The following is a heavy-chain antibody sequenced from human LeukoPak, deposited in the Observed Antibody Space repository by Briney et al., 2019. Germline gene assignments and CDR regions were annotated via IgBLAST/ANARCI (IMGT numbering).Heavy chain of an antibody. CDR1: GYPFTTYG. Sequence: ASVKVSCKTSGYPFTTYGVAWVRQASGRGLEWMGWINSYKGDTQYSQKFQGRFALTSDTSTNTVHMELWSLRSDDTAVYYCARDTNNEIDYWGQGTLVIVSS. CDR3: ARDTNNEIDY. J-gene: IGHJ4*02. D-gene: IGHD2-8*01. V-gene: IGHV1-18*01. CDR2: INSYKGDT.